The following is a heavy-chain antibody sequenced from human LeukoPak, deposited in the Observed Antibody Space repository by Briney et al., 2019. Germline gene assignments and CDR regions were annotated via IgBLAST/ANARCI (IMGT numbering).Heavy chain of an antibody. Sequence: GGSLRLSCAASGFTFSSYAMHWVRQAPGKGLEWVAVISYDGSNKYYADSVKGRFTISRDNSKNTLYLQMNSLRAEDTAVYYCARHDRIQLWLLLDYWSQGILVTVSS. J-gene: IGHJ4*02. CDR3: ARHDRIQLWLLLDY. CDR2: ISYDGSNK. CDR1: GFTFSSYA. D-gene: IGHD5-18*01. V-gene: IGHV3-30*04.